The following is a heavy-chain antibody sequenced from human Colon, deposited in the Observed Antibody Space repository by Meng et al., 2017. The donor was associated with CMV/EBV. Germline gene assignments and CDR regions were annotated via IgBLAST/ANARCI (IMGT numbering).Heavy chain of an antibody. CDR3: ARDAHTSFGVVTDY. CDR2: IYHSGST. V-gene: IGHV4-39*07. Sequence: GGSIHSLNGCWGWFRRSPGEGLVWVGSIYHSGSTYYYPSLRSRLTISVDMSKNQFSLKLTSVTAADTAIYYCARDAHTSFGVVTDYWGRGKLVTVSS. CDR1: GGSIHSLNGC. D-gene: IGHD3-3*01. J-gene: IGHJ4*02.